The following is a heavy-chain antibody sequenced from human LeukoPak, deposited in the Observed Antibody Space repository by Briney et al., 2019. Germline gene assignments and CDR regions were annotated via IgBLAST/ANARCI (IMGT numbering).Heavy chain of an antibody. CDR3: ARENYGDRLSIDY. D-gene: IGHD4-17*01. V-gene: IGHV4-59*01. Sequence: SETLSLTCTVYGGSISSSYWSWIRQPPGKGLEWIGYVYYSGSTNYNPSLKSRVTVSVDTSKNEFSLKLSSVPAADTAVYYCARENYGDRLSIDYWGQGTLVTVSS. J-gene: IGHJ4*02. CDR2: VYYSGST. CDR1: GGSISSSY.